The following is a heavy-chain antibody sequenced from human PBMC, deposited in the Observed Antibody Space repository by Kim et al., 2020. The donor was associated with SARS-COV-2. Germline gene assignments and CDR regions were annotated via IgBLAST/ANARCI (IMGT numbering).Heavy chain of an antibody. V-gene: IGHV3-30*02. Sequence: GRFHISRDNSKNTLYLQMNSLRSEDTAVYYCAKDSGRITMIVVVITGIDYWGQGTLVTVSS. J-gene: IGHJ4*02. D-gene: IGHD3-22*01. CDR3: AKDSGRITMIVVVITGIDY.